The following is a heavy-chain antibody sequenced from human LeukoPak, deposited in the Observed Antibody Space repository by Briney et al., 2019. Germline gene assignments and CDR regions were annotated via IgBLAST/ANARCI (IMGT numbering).Heavy chain of an antibody. CDR3: ARVGGSYFITYYLDY. V-gene: IGHV3-30*01. Sequence: PGGSLRLSCVASGFTFSSYAMHWVRQAPGKGLEWVAVISYDGSNKYYADSVKGRFTISRDNSKNTLYLQMNSLRAEDTAVYYCARVGGSYFITYYLDYWGQGTLVTVSS. CDR2: ISYDGSNK. CDR1: GFTFSSYA. D-gene: IGHD1-26*01. J-gene: IGHJ4*02.